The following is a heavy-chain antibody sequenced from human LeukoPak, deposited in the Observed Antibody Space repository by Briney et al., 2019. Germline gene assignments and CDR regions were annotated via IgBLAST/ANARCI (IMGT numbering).Heavy chain of an antibody. Sequence: GGSLRLSCVASGITFRNAWMSWVRQAPGKGLEWVGRIKSKTDDGTTTYAAPVKGRFIISRDDSQNTLYLQMDSLKTEDTGVYYCTTVPRLEGVAITIAYWGLGTLVTVSS. CDR1: GITFRNAW. CDR3: TTVPRLEGVAITIAY. D-gene: IGHD3-10*01. CDR2: IKSKTDDGTT. J-gene: IGHJ4*02. V-gene: IGHV3-15*01.